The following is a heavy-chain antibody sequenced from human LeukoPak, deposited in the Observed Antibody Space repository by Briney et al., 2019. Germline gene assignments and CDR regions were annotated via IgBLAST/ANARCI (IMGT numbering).Heavy chain of an antibody. CDR3: AKGQELDDGVFDS. Sequence: GGSLRLSCAASGFTVSSNFMSWVRQAPGKGLEWVSVIYSGGSTYYADSVKGRFTISRDNSRQTLFLQMSSLRVEDTATYYCAKGQELDDGVFDSWGQGTLVTVSS. CDR1: GFTVSSNF. V-gene: IGHV3-66*01. D-gene: IGHD1-1*01. CDR2: IYSGGST. J-gene: IGHJ4*02.